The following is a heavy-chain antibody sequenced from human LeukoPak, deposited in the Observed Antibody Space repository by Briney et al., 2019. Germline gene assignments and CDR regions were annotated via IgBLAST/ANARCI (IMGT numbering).Heavy chain of an antibody. CDR1: GFTFSSHW. CDR2: IYSDGST. J-gene: IGHJ4*02. D-gene: IGHD6-13*01. CDR3: ARGIAAAGTALYN. Sequence: GGSLRLSCAASGFTFSSHWMSWVRQAPGKGLEWVSVIYSDGSTYSADSVKGRFTISRDNSKNTLYLQINSLRAEDTAVYYCARGIAAAGTALYNWGQGTLLTVSS. V-gene: IGHV3-53*01.